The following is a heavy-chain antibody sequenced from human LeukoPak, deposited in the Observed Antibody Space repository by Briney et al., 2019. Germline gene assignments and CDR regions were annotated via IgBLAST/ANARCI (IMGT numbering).Heavy chain of an antibody. CDR1: GYTFTDYY. V-gene: IGHV1-2*06. J-gene: IGHJ4*02. CDR2: INPYSGGT. CDR3: ARDYSSGWYVY. D-gene: IGHD6-19*01. Sequence: ASVKVSCKASGYTFTDYYMHWVRQAPGQELEWMGRINPYSGGTNYAQKFQGRVTMTRDTSISTAYMELSRLKSDDTAVYYCARDYSSGWYVYWGQGTLVTVSS.